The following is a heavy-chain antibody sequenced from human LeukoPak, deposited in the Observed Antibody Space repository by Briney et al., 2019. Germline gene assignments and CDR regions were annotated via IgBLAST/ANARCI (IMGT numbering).Heavy chain of an antibody. V-gene: IGHV1-18*04. Sequence: ASVKVPCKASGNSFTGYYIHWVRQAPGQGLEWMGWISAYNGNTNYAQKLQGRVTMTTDTSTSTAYMELRSLRSDDTAVYYCAGSSLGYTWFDPWGQGTLVTVSS. CDR2: ISAYNGNT. D-gene: IGHD3-16*01. CDR1: GNSFTGYY. CDR3: AGSSLGYTWFDP. J-gene: IGHJ5*02.